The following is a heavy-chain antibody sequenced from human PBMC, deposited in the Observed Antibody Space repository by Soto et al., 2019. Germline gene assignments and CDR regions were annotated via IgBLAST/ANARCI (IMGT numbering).Heavy chain of an antibody. V-gene: IGHV4-38-2*02. J-gene: IGHJ6*02. CDR2: IYHSGST. Sequence: SETLSLTCTVSGYSISSGYYWGWIRQPPGKGLEWIGSIYHSGSTYYNPSLKSRVTISVDTSKNQFSLTLSSVTAADTAVYYCAREATVTHYYYYGMDVWGQGTTVTVSS. CDR3: AREATVTHYYYYGMDV. CDR1: GYSISSGYY. D-gene: IGHD4-4*01.